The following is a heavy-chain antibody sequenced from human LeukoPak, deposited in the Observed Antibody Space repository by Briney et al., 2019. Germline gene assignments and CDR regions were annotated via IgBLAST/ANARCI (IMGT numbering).Heavy chain of an antibody. CDR3: AREWEQQLATGYFDY. D-gene: IGHD6-13*01. CDR1: GFNFSSYT. J-gene: IGHJ4*02. Sequence: PGGSLRLSCAASGFNFSSYTMNWVRLAPGKGLECVSSVSSSSTYIYYADSVKGRFTISRDNAKNSLYLQMNSLRAEDTAVYYCAREWEQQLATGYFDYWGQGTLVTVSS. CDR2: VSSSSTYI. V-gene: IGHV3-21*01.